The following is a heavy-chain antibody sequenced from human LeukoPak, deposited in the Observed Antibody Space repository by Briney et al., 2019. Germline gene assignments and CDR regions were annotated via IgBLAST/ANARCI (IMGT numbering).Heavy chain of an antibody. CDR1: GFTFRNYW. V-gene: IGHV3-7*01. CDR2: IKLDGTQK. D-gene: IGHD3-10*02. CDR3: ARDHVSHYMDV. Sequence: GGSLRLSCAASGFTFRNYWMSWIRQAPGRGLEWVANIKLDGTQKNYIQSVRGRFTISRDNAKNSLYLQMNSLRAEDTAVYYCARDHVSHYMDVWGKGTTVTISS. J-gene: IGHJ6*03.